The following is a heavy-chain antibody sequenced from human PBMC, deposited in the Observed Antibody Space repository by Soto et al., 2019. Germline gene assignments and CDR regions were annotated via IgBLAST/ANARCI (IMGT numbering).Heavy chain of an antibody. J-gene: IGHJ4*02. CDR3: TTVTVADHDHDY. CDR1: GFTFSNAW. CDR2: IKSETDGGTT. D-gene: IGHD6-19*01. V-gene: IGHV3-15*01. Sequence: EVQLVESGGGLVKPGGSLRLSCAASGFTFSNAWMSWVRQAPGKGLEWVGRIKSETDGGTTDYAAPVKGRFTISRDDSKNTLYLQMNSLKTEDTAVYYCTTVTVADHDHDYWGQGTLVTVSS.